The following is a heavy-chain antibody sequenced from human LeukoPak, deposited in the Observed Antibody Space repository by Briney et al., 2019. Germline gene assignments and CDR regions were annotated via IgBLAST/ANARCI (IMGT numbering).Heavy chain of an antibody. D-gene: IGHD3-3*01. CDR2: IYSSGNT. V-gene: IGHV4-39*01. CDR3: ARHSGLRSPFDP. CDR1: GGSISTTNYY. Sequence: SETLSLTCTVSGGSISTTNYYWGWIRQPPRRDLERIGSIYSSGNTYYNPSLESRVTISVDTSKNQLSLKLTSATAADTSVYYCARHSGLRSPFDPWGQGTLVTVSS. J-gene: IGHJ5*02.